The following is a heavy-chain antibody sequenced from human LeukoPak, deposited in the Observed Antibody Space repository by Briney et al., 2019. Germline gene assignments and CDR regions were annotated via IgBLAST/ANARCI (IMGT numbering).Heavy chain of an antibody. CDR2: IQYEGSNK. CDR1: GFAFSRYG. V-gene: IGHV3-30*02. D-gene: IGHD3-16*01. J-gene: IGHJ3*02. CDR3: AGVMRGAFDI. Sequence: GGSLRLSCAASGFAFSRYGMHWVRQAPVKGLEWVAFIQYEGSNKYYTDSVKGRFTISRDNSNNTLYLQLDSLRAEDTAIYYCAGVMRGAFDIWGQGTLVTVSS.